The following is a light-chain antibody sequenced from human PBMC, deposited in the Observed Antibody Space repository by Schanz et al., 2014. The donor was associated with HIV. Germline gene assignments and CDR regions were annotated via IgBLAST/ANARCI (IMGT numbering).Light chain of an antibody. CDR3: ATWDDSLNGWV. CDR1: SSXXTHTH. V-gene: IGLV1-44*01. CDR2: XXX. J-gene: IGLJ3*02. Sequence: QSVLTQPPSASGTPGQRVTISCSGSSSXXTHTHQPWYQQLPGTAPKLLIXXXXXXXXGVPDRFSGSKSGTSASLAISGLQSEDEADYYCATWDDSLNGWVFGGGTKLTVL.